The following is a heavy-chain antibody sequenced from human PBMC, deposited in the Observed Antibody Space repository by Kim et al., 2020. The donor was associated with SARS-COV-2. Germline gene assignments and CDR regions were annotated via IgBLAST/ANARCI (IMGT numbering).Heavy chain of an antibody. V-gene: IGHV3-23*01. Sequence: GKGLFTISRDNSKNTLYLQMNSLRAEDTAVYYCAKDIRYGDYSVLYYFDYWGQGTLVTVSS. J-gene: IGHJ4*02. CDR3: AKDIRYGDYSVLYYFDY. D-gene: IGHD4-17*01.